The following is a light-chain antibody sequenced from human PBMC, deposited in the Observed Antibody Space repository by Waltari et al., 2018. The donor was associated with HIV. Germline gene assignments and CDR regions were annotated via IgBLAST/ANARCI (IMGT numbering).Light chain of an antibody. V-gene: IGLV1-44*01. CDR3: ASWDDRLNGEVV. J-gene: IGLJ2*01. CDR2: NDS. Sequence: QSVLTQPPSASGTPGQTVTISCSGSSSNIGSNPVNWYHQLPGTAPKLLIFNDSQRPSGVPDRLSGSKSGTSAALAISGLQSEDEADYYCASWDDRLNGEVVFGGGTKLTVL. CDR1: SSNIGSNP.